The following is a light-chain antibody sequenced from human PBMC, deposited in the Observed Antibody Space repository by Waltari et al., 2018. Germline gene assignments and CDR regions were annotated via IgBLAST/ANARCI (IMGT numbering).Light chain of an antibody. V-gene: IGKV1-33*01. CDR1: QDIREN. CDR3: QQYANLPLT. Sequence: DTQMTQSPSSLSASVGDRVPITCQASQDIRENLNWFQQKPGKAPQVLIFDASRSQAVVPSRFSGSGSGTDFAFTISSLQPEDIGTYYCQQYANLPLTFGGGTRVEL. J-gene: IGKJ4*01. CDR2: DAS.